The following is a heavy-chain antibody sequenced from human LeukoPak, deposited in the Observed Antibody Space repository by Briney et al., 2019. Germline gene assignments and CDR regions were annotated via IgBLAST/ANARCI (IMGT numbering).Heavy chain of an antibody. Sequence: SETLSLTCTVSGYSISSGYYWGWIRQPPGKGLEWIGSIYYSGSTYYNPSLKSRVTISVDTSKNQFSLKLSSVTAADTAVYYCATTRASSGSYGDYWGQGTLVTVSS. J-gene: IGHJ4*02. V-gene: IGHV4-38-2*02. CDR1: GYSISSGYY. CDR2: IYYSGST. CDR3: ATTRASSGSYGDY. D-gene: IGHD1-26*01.